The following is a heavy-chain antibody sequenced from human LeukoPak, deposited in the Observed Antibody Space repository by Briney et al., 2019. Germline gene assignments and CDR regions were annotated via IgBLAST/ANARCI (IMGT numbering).Heavy chain of an antibody. V-gene: IGHV3-53*01. D-gene: IGHD3-22*01. Sequence: GGSLRLSCAASGFNVSNNYMNWVRQAPGKGLEWVSVIFSSGPTYYADSVKGRFTISRDNAKNTLYLQMNSLRAEDTAVYYCARMRDYYDSSGYYGYWGQGTLVTVSS. CDR2: IFSSGPT. CDR3: ARMRDYYDSSGYYGY. J-gene: IGHJ4*02. CDR1: GFNVSNNY.